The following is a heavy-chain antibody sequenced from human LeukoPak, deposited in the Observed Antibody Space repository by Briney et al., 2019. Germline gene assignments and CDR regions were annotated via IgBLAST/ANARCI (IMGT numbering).Heavy chain of an antibody. CDR3: AVAGISDY. CDR1: GGSFSAYF. V-gene: IGHV4-34*01. CDR2: INDSGST. Sequence: PSETLSLTCAVYGGSFSAYFWSWIRQSPGKGLEWIGEINDSGSTKYSPSLKSRVTISVDSSRNQFSLKLSSLTVADTAVYYCAVAGISDYWGPGTLVTVSS. J-gene: IGHJ4*02. D-gene: IGHD6-19*01.